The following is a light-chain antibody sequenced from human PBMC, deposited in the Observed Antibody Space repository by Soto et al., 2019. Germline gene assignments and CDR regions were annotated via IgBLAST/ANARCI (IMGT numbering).Light chain of an antibody. J-gene: IGLJ1*01. CDR1: GSDVGGYNY. CDR3: CSYAGSYV. CDR2: DVS. V-gene: IGLV2-11*01. Sequence: QSVLTQPRSVSGSPGQSVTISCTGTGSDVGGYNYVSWYQQHPDKAPKFMIFDVSKRPSGVPDRFSGSKSGNTASLTISGLQAEDEAEYYCCSYAGSYVFGTGTKVTVL.